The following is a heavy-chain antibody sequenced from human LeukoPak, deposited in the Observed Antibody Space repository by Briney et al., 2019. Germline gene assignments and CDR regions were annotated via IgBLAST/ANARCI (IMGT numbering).Heavy chain of an antibody. CDR3: AKGVGGCSSTSCSIYFQH. Sequence: GGSLRLSCAASGFTFSSYWMHWVRQAPGKGLVWVSRINSDGSSTSYADSVKGRFTISRDNAKNTLYVQMNSLRAEDTAVYYCAKGVGGCSSTSCSIYFQHWGQGTLVTVSS. CDR1: GFTFSSYW. CDR2: INSDGSST. J-gene: IGHJ1*01. V-gene: IGHV3-74*01. D-gene: IGHD2-2*01.